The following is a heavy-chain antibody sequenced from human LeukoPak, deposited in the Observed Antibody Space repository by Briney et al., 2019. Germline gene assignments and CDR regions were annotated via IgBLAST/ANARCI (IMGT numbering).Heavy chain of an antibody. D-gene: IGHD4-17*01. J-gene: IGHJ3*02. CDR1: GCTFTGYY. V-gene: IGHV1-2*02. Sequence: GASVKVSCKASGCTFTGYYMHWVRQAPGQGLEWMGWINPNGGGTNYAQKFQGRVTMTRDTSISTAYMALSRLRSDDTAVYYCARIGIYGDYVPDAFDIWGQGTLVTVSS. CDR3: ARIGIYGDYVPDAFDI. CDR2: INPNGGGT.